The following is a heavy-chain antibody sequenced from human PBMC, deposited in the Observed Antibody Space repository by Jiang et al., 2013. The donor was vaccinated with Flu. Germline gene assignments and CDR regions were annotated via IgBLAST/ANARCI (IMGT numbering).Heavy chain of an antibody. V-gene: IGHV2-5*02. CDR2: SYWDDDK. CDR3: AHTAGRRDYYGSGSYFDY. D-gene: IGHD3-10*01. Sequence: IRQPPGKALEWLALSYWDDDKRYSPSLKSRLTITKDTSKNQVVLTMTNMDPVDTATYYCAHTAGRRDYYGSGSYFDYWGQGTLVTASS. J-gene: IGHJ4*02.